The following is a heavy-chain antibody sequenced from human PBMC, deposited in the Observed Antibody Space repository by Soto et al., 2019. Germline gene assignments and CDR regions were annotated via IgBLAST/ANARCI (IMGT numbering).Heavy chain of an antibody. CDR2: ISWNSGSI. V-gene: IGHV3-9*01. CDR3: AKDVPQVHYFDY. J-gene: IGHJ4*02. CDR1: GFTFDDYA. Sequence: PGGSLRLSCAASGFTFDDYAMHWVRQAPGKGLEWVSGISWNSGSIGYADSVKGRFTISRDNAKNSLYLQMNSLRAEDTALYYCAKDVPQVHYFDYWGQGTLVTVSS.